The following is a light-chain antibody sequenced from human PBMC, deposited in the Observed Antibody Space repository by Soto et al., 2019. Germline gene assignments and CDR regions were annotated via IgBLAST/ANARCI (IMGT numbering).Light chain of an antibody. Sequence: EMVMTQSPVTLSGSPGERVTLSCRASRTISRNLAWYQQKPGQAPRLLIHGASTRATGIPDRFSGSGSGTEFTLTINSLQSEDFAMYYCQPHNNWPVVTFGGGTRVEIK. CDR1: RTISRN. CDR2: GAS. V-gene: IGKV3-15*01. CDR3: QPHNNWPVVT. J-gene: IGKJ4*01.